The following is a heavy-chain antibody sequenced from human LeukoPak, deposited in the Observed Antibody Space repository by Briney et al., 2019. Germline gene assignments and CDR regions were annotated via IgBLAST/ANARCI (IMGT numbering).Heavy chain of an antibody. Sequence: SQTLSLTCTVSGGSISSGGYYWSWIRQPPGKGLEWIGYIYHSGSTYYNPSLKSRVTISVDRSKNQFSLKLSSVTAADTAVYYCATLGTTNSEPYWGQGTLVTVSS. CDR2: IYHSGST. J-gene: IGHJ4*02. CDR3: ATLGTTNSEPY. CDR1: GGSISSGGYY. D-gene: IGHD2-8*01. V-gene: IGHV4-30-2*01.